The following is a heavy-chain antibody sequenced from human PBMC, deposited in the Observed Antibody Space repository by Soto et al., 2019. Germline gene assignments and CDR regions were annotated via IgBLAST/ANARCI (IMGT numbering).Heavy chain of an antibody. CDR1: GFTFSSYG. Sequence: PGGSLRLSCAASGFTFSSYGMHWVRQAPGKGLEWVAVISYDGSNKYYADSVKGRFTISRDNSKNTLYLQMNSLRAEDTAVYYCAKDLRGYSGYDSPYYYYYYGMDVWGQGTTVTVSS. V-gene: IGHV3-30*18. CDR2: ISYDGSNK. J-gene: IGHJ6*02. D-gene: IGHD5-12*01. CDR3: AKDLRGYSGYDSPYYYYYYGMDV.